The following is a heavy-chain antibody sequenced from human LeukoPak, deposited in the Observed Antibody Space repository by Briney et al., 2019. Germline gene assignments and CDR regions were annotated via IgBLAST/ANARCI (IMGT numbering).Heavy chain of an antibody. Sequence: GGSLRLSCAASGFTFSSYGMHWVRQAPGKGLEWVAFIRYDGSNKYYADSVKGRFTIPRDNSKNTLYLQMNSLRAEDTAVYYCAKEYCSSSSCYNWFDPWGQGTLVTVSS. CDR1: GFTFSSYG. V-gene: IGHV3-30*02. D-gene: IGHD2-2*01. CDR2: IRYDGSNK. J-gene: IGHJ5*02. CDR3: AKEYCSSSSCYNWFDP.